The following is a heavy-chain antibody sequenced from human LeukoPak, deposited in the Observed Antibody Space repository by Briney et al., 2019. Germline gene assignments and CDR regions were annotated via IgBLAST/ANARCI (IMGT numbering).Heavy chain of an antibody. Sequence: PGGSLTLSCAASGFTFSTYAMSWVRQAPGTGLEWVSAISGSGGSTYYADSVEGRFTISRDNSKNTLYLQMNSLRAEDTAIYYCAKGADTGIVGATTSDYWGQGTLVTVSS. D-gene: IGHD1-26*01. CDR3: AKGADTGIVGATTSDY. J-gene: IGHJ4*02. CDR2: ISGSGGST. V-gene: IGHV3-23*01. CDR1: GFTFSTYA.